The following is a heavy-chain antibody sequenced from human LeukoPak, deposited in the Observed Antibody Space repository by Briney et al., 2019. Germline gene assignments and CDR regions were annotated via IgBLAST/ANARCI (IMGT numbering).Heavy chain of an antibody. CDR3: ALREGGYQSFDY. D-gene: IGHD1-26*01. V-gene: IGHV4-38-2*02. CDR2: IYHSGST. J-gene: IGHJ4*02. CDR1: GYSISSGYY. Sequence: SETLSLTCTVSGYSISSGYYWGWIRQPPGKGLEWIGSIYHSGSTYYNPSLKSRVTISVDTSKNQFSLKLSSVTAADTAVYYCALREGGYQSFDYWGQGTLVTVSS.